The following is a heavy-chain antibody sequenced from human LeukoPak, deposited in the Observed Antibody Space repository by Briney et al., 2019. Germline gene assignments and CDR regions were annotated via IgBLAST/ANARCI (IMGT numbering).Heavy chain of an antibody. V-gene: IGHV3-48*04. CDR2: ISTGGSTI. Sequence: PGGSLRLSCAASGFTFSSYGMSWVRQAPGKGLEWVSYISTGGSTIYYADSVKGRFTISRDSAKNSLYLQLNSLRVEDTAVYYCARVGSGWSFDYWGQGTLVTVSS. CDR3: ARVGSGWSFDY. CDR1: GFTFSSYG. D-gene: IGHD6-19*01. J-gene: IGHJ4*02.